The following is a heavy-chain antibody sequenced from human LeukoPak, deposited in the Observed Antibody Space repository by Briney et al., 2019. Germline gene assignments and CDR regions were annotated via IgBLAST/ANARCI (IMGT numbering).Heavy chain of an antibody. V-gene: IGHV3-33*01. J-gene: IGHJ4*02. Sequence: SGGSLRLSCAASGFTFSSYGMHWVRQAPGKGLEWVAVIWYDGSNRYYADSVKGRFTISRDNSKNTLYLQMNSLRAEDTAVYYCARDLGSSSTGDYWGQGTLVTVSS. CDR3: ARDLGSSSTGDY. CDR1: GFTFSSYG. D-gene: IGHD6-6*01. CDR2: IWYDGSNR.